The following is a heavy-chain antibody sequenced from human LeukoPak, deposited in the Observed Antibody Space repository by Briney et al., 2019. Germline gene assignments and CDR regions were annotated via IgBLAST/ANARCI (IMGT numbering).Heavy chain of an antibody. CDR1: GYTFTSYG. V-gene: IGHV1-18*01. Sequence: ASVKVSCKASGYTFTSYGISWVRQAPRQGLEWMRWISAYNGNTNYAQILQGRVTMTTDTSTSTAYMELRSLRSDDTAVYYCARDELLRCDYWGQGTLVTVSS. J-gene: IGHJ4*02. D-gene: IGHD1-26*01. CDR3: ARDELLRCDY. CDR2: ISAYNGNT.